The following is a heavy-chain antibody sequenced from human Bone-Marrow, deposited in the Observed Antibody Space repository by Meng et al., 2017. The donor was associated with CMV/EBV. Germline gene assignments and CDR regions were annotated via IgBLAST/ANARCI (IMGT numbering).Heavy chain of an antibody. Sequence: ASVKVSCKASGYTFTSYYMHWVRQAPGQGLEWMGIINPSVGSTSYAQKFQGRVTMTRDTSTSTVYMELSSLRSEDTAVYYCARDQSLGYYYGSGSSILYWGQGTLVTVSS. V-gene: IGHV1-46*01. J-gene: IGHJ4*02. CDR1: GYTFTSYY. CDR2: INPSVGST. CDR3: ARDQSLGYYYGSGSSILY. D-gene: IGHD3-10*01.